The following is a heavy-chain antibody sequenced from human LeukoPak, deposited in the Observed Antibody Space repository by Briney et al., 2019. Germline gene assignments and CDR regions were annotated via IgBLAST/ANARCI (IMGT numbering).Heavy chain of an antibody. CDR2: IASDGSST. CDR3: ASGRPPGNDS. CDR1: GFTFSSYW. V-gene: IGHV3-74*01. D-gene: IGHD4-23*01. Sequence: PGGSLRLSCAASGFTFSSYWMNWVRQAPGKGLVWVSRIASDGSSTTYADSVKGRFSISRDNAKNTLYLQMNSLRVEDTAVYYCASGRPPGNDSWGQGTLVTVPS. J-gene: IGHJ4*02.